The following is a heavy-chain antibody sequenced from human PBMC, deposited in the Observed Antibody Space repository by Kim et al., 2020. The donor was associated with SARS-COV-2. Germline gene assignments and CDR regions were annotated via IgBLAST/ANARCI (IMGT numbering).Heavy chain of an antibody. J-gene: IGHJ4*02. CDR2: IYHSGST. D-gene: IGHD3-22*01. V-gene: IGHV4-4*02. CDR3: ARRYYYDSSGYYYSFSG. CDR1: GGSISSSNW. Sequence: SETLSLTCAVSGGSISSSNWWSWVRQPPGKGLEWIGEIYHSGSTNYNPSLKSRVTISVDKSKNQFSLKLSSVTAADTAVYYCARRYYYDSSGYYYSFSGWGQGTLVTVSS.